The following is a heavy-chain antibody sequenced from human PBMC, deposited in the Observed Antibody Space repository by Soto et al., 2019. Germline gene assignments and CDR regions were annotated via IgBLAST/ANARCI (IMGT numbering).Heavy chain of an antibody. D-gene: IGHD6-13*01. CDR1: GGTFSSYA. Sequence: QVQLVPSGAEVKKPGSSVKVSCKASGGTFSSYAISWGRQAPGQGLEWMGGIIPIFGTANYAQKFQGRVTITADESTSTAYMELSSLRSEDTAVYYCARGGIAAAGPYSYGMDVWGQGTTVTVSS. V-gene: IGHV1-69*01. J-gene: IGHJ6*02. CDR3: ARGGIAAAGPYSYGMDV. CDR2: IIPIFGTA.